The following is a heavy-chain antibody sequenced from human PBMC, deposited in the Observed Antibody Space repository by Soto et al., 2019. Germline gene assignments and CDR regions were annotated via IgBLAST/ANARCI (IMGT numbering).Heavy chain of an antibody. V-gene: IGHV3-48*03. CDR2: ISSSCSTI. Sequence: GGSLRLSCAASGFTFSSYEMNWVRQAPGKGLEWVSYISSSCSTIYYADSVKGRFTISRDNAKNSLYLQMNSLRAEDTAVYYCARDRNPAANYDFWSGYYDYWGQGTLVTVSS. J-gene: IGHJ4*02. CDR1: GFTFSSYE. CDR3: ARDRNPAANYDFWSGYYDY. D-gene: IGHD3-3*01.